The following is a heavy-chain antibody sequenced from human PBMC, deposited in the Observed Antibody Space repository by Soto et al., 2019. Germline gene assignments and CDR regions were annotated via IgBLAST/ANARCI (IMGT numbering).Heavy chain of an antibody. Sequence: SETLSLTCTVSGGSISSSSYYWGWIRQPPGKGLEWIGSIYYSGSTYYNPSLKSRVTISVDTSKNQFSLKLSSVTAADTAVYYCARRFYSSSSFHYYYGMDVWGQGTTVTVS. D-gene: IGHD6-6*01. V-gene: IGHV4-39*01. CDR2: IYYSGST. CDR3: ARRFYSSSSFHYYYGMDV. CDR1: GGSISSSSYY. J-gene: IGHJ6*02.